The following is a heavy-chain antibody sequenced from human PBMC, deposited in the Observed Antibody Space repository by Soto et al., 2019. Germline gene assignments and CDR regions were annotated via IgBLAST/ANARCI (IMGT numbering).Heavy chain of an antibody. V-gene: IGHV3-21*01. Sequence: RQYLRHSCAPYGFTFSSYSMNWVPQATGKGLEWVSSSSSSSTDIYYADSVKGRFTISRDNVKNSLYLQMNSLRAEDTAVYFCARVYYSNLPYYFYYMDVWGQGT. D-gene: IGHD4-4*01. J-gene: IGHJ6*02. CDR3: ARVYYSNLPYYFYYMDV. CDR1: GFTFSSYS. CDR2: SSSSSTDI.